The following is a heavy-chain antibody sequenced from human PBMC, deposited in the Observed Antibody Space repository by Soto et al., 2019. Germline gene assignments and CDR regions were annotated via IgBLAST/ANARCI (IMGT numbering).Heavy chain of an antibody. CDR2: IIPILGIA. V-gene: IGHV1-69*02. Sequence: QVQLVQSGAEVKKPGSSVKVSCKASGGTFSSYTISWVRQAPGQGLAWMGRIIPILGIANYAQKFQGIVTITADNSTSTAYMELSSLRSEDTAVYSCASYYDIFESLGRNNWFDPWGQGTLVTVSS. CDR1: GGTFSSYT. J-gene: IGHJ5*02. CDR3: ASYYDIFESLGRNNWFDP. D-gene: IGHD3-9*01.